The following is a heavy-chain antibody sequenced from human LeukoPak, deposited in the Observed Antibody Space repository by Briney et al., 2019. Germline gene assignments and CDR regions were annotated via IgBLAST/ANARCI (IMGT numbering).Heavy chain of an antibody. D-gene: IGHD4-17*01. V-gene: IGHV3-23*01. CDR3: ARAVTGNDGRSADY. CDR2: IMNNGGTT. Sequence: PGGSLRLSCAASGFTFSSYAMSWVRQAPGKGLEWVSTIMNNGGTTSYAESVKGRFTISRDNSKNTLYLQMNSLRAEATAIYFCARAVTGNDGRSADYWGHETLVTVSS. CDR1: GFTFSSYA. J-gene: IGHJ4*03.